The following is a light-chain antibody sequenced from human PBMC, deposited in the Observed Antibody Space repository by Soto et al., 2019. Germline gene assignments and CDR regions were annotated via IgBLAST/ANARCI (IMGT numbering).Light chain of an antibody. Sequence: EIVLTQSPATLSLSPGARAPLSCRASQSVSSYLAWHQQKPGQAPRLLIYGASTRATGVPDRFSGSGSGTDFTLTISRLEPEDFAVYHCQQYGSLSWTFGQGTKVDIK. CDR2: GAS. J-gene: IGKJ1*01. V-gene: IGKV3-20*01. CDR3: QQYGSLSWT. CDR1: QSVSSY.